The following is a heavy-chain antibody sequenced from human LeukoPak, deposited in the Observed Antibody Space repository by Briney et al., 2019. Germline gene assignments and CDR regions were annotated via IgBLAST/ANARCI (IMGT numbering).Heavy chain of an antibody. CDR1: GFTFSSYW. J-gene: IGHJ5*02. V-gene: IGHV3-7*01. CDR3: ARDDCSSISCYHNWFDP. D-gene: IGHD2-2*01. Sequence: GGSLRLSCAASGFTFSSYWMSWVRQAPGKGLEWVANIKQDGSEEYYVDSVKGRFTISRDNAKNSLYLQMNSLRAEDTAVYYCARDDCSSISCYHNWFDPWGQGTLVTVSS. CDR2: IKQDGSEE.